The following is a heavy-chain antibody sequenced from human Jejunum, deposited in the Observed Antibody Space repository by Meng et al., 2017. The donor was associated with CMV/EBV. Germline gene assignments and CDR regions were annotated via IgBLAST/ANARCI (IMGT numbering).Heavy chain of an antibody. V-gene: IGHV1-69*12. CDR2: IIAIFKTP. D-gene: IGHD5-24*01. CDR3: ARGFLNGYQPFDY. J-gene: IGHJ4*02. Sequence: QVQLMQSGAEVKEPGSSMKVSCKSSGGSVNNYAFNWVRQAPGQGLEWMGGIIAIFKTPNYAQKFQGRLTITADESTGTSYTELTSLTSEDTAVYYCARGFLNGYQPFDYWGQGTLVTVSS. CDR1: GGSVNNYA.